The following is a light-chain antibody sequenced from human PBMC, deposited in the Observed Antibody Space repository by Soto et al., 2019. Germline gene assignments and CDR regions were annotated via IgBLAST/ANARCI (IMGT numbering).Light chain of an antibody. Sequence: DIALTQSPATLSLSPGERATLSCRASQSVTTYLAWYQQKPGQAPRLLIYDASKRATGIPPRFSGSGSVTDFTLAISSQEPEDHAVYYCQQRRKWPLTFGRGTKVEIK. J-gene: IGKJ4*01. CDR3: QQRRKWPLT. CDR2: DAS. CDR1: QSVTTY. V-gene: IGKV3-11*01.